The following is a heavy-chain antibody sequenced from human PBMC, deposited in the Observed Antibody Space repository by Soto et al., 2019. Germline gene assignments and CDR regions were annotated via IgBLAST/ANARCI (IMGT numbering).Heavy chain of an antibody. Sequence: EVQLLESGGGLVQPGGSLRLSCAASGFTFSSYAMTWVRQAPGKGLEWVSAISGSGGTTYHADSVKGRFTISRDNSKNTLYLQMNSLRAEDAAVYYCAKPPYGSSSYYYYGMDVWGQGTKVTVSS. D-gene: IGHD6-6*01. V-gene: IGHV3-23*01. J-gene: IGHJ6*02. CDR2: ISGSGGTT. CDR1: GFTFSSYA. CDR3: AKPPYGSSSYYYYGMDV.